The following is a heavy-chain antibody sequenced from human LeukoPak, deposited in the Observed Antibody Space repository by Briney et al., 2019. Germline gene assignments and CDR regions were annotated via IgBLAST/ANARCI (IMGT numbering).Heavy chain of an antibody. D-gene: IGHD5-18*01. CDR3: ASPGDNSYGYEDAFDI. CDR1: GGSISSSSYY. J-gene: IGHJ3*02. Sequence: SETLSLTCTVSGGSISSSSYYWGWIRQPPGKGLEWIGSIYYSGSTYYNPSLKSRVTISVDTSKNQFSLKLSSVTAADTAVYYCASPGDNSYGYEDAFDIWGQGTMVTVSS. V-gene: IGHV4-39*01. CDR2: IYYSGST.